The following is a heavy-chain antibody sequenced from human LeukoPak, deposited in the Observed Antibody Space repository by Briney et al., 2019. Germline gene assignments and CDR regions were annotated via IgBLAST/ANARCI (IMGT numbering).Heavy chain of an antibody. V-gene: IGHV4-59*08. CDR3: ARHLVTTDYYYGMDV. J-gene: IGHJ6*02. D-gene: IGHD4-4*01. CDR1: GGSISSYY. Sequence: SETLSLTCTVSGGSISSYYWSWIRQPPGKGLEWIGYIYYSGSTNYNPSLKSRVTISVDTSKNQFSLKLSSVTAADTAVYYCARHLVTTDYYYGMDVWGQGTTVTVS. CDR2: IYYSGST.